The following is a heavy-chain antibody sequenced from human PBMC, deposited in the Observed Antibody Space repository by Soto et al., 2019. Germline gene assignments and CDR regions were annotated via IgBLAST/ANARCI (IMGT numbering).Heavy chain of an antibody. Sequence: SETLSLTCTVSGVTVSSDAYYWSWIRQHPGKGLEWIGNIYHTGSTYYSPSLKSRVVISLDTSNNQFSLTLTSVTAADTAVYYCARYRFSGNIWSKFDYWGRGTLVTVSS. CDR3: ARYRFSGNIWSKFDY. V-gene: IGHV4-31*03. D-gene: IGHD3-16*02. CDR2: IYHTGST. CDR1: GVTVSSDAYY. J-gene: IGHJ4*02.